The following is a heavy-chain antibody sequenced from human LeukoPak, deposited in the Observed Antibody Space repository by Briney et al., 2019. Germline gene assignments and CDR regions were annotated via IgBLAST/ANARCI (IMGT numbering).Heavy chain of an antibody. J-gene: IGHJ4*02. D-gene: IGHD6-19*01. Sequence: SSETLSLTCTVSGGSISNSSYYWGWIRQPPGKGLEWIASIYYSGTTYYNPPLKSRVTISVDTSKNQFSLKLSSVTAADTAVYYCARHVGGRFRSGFDYWGQGTLVTVSS. CDR2: IYYSGTT. CDR3: ARHVGGRFRSGFDY. CDR1: GGSISNSSYY. V-gene: IGHV4-39*01.